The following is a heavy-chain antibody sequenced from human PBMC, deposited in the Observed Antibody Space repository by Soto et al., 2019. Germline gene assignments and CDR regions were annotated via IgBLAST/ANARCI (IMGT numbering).Heavy chain of an antibody. Sequence: ASVKVSCKVSGYTFTSYYMHWVRQAPGQGLEWMGIINPSGGSTSYAQKFQGRVTMTRDTSTSTVYMELSSLRSEDTAVYYCARDPQLWTLDYWGQGTLVTVSS. V-gene: IGHV1-46*01. J-gene: IGHJ4*02. CDR3: ARDPQLWTLDY. CDR1: GYTFTSYY. CDR2: INPSGGST. D-gene: IGHD5-18*01.